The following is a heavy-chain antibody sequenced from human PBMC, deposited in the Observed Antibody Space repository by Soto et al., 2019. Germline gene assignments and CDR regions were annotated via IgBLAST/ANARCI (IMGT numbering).Heavy chain of an antibody. Sequence: EVQLMESGGGLVKPGGSLRLSCAASGFTFSIYGMNWVRQAPGKGLEWVSSISSSSSYMYYADSVKGRFTISRVNAKNSLYLHMNSLRAEDTAVYYCARVGGSGRRVWDWGQGTLVTVSS. J-gene: IGHJ4*02. CDR2: ISSSSSYM. CDR1: GFTFSIYG. CDR3: ARVGGSGRRVWD. V-gene: IGHV3-21*01. D-gene: IGHD3-10*01.